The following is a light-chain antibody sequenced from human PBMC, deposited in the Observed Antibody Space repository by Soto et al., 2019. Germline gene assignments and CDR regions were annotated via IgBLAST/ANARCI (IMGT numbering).Light chain of an antibody. V-gene: IGLV2-11*01. CDR1: SSDVGGYNY. CDR3: CSYAGSSWV. Sequence: QSVLTQPRSVSGSPGQSVTISCTGTSSDVGGYNYVSWYQQHPGKAPKVMIYDVNKRPSGVPDRFSGSKSGNTASLTVSGLQAEDEADYYCCSYAGSSWVFGGGTKLTVL. J-gene: IGLJ3*02. CDR2: DVN.